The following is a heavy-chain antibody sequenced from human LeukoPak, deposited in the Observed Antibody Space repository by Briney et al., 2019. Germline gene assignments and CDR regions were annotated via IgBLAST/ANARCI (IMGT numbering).Heavy chain of an antibody. CDR1: GGSFSGYY. V-gene: IGHV4-34*01. CDR2: INHSGST. D-gene: IGHD4-17*01. CDR3: ARDRASTVTTGVWYFDL. Sequence: PSETLSLTCAVYGGSFSGYYWSWIRQPPGKGLEWIGEINHSGSTNYNPSLKSRVTISVDTSKNQFSLKLSSVTAADTAVYYCARDRASTVTTGVWYFDLWGRGTLVTVSS. J-gene: IGHJ2*01.